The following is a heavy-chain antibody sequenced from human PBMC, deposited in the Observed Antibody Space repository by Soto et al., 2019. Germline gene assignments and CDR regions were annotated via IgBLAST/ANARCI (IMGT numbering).Heavy chain of an antibody. D-gene: IGHD5-12*01. V-gene: IGHV3-48*02. CDR2: ISSSSSTI. Sequence: PGGSLILSCAASGFTFSTYAMNWVRQAPGKGLEWVSYISSSSSTIYYADSVKGRFTISRDNAKNSLYLQMNSLRDEDTAVYYCARGKVGGYFGPLFDYWGQGTLVTVSS. CDR3: ARGKVGGYFGPLFDY. J-gene: IGHJ4*02. CDR1: GFTFSTYA.